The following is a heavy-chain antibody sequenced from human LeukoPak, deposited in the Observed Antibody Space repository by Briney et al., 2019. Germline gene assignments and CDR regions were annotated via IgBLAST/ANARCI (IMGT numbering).Heavy chain of an antibody. CDR2: ISDSGNT. Sequence: GGSLRLSCAASGFTLSSYAMSWVRQGPGKGLEWVSAISDSGNTYHADSVKGRFNISRDSSKNTLFLQMNRLRPEDAAVYYCAKAPVTTCRGAYCYPFDYWGQGTLVTVSS. D-gene: IGHD2-21*01. CDR1: GFTLSSYA. J-gene: IGHJ4*02. V-gene: IGHV3-23*01. CDR3: AKAPVTTCRGAYCYPFDY.